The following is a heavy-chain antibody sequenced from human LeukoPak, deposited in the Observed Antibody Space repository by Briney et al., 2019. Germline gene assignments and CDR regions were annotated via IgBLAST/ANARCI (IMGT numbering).Heavy chain of an antibody. Sequence: GGSLRLSCAASGFTFSSYSMNWVRQAPGKGLEWVSYISTSGTTTYYADSVKGRFTISSDNAKSSLYLQMNSLRVEDTAVYYCANPGEWLTAGYWGQGTLVTVSS. CDR1: GFTFSSYS. D-gene: IGHD3-3*01. J-gene: IGHJ4*02. V-gene: IGHV3-48*01. CDR2: ISTSGTTT. CDR3: ANPGEWLTAGY.